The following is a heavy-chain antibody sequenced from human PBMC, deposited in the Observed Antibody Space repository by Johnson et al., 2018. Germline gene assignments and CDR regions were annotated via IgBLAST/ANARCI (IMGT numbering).Heavy chain of an antibody. CDR2: ISSSSRYI. V-gene: IGHV3-21*01. CDR3: ARGSSSWEKDAFDI. D-gene: IGHD6-13*01. CDR1: GFTFSRYT. J-gene: IGHJ3*02. Sequence: VQLVQSGGGLVQPGGSLRLSCAASGFTFSRYTMNWVRQAPGKGLEWVSSISSSSRYIYYADSVKGRFTISRDNAKNSLYLQMNSLRAEDTAVYYCARGSSSWEKDAFDIWGQGTMVTVSS.